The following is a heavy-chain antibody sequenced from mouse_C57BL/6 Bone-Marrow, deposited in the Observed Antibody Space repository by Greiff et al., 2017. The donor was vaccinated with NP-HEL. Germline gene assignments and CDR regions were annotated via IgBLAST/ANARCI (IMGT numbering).Heavy chain of an antibody. D-gene: IGHD1-1*01. CDR2: ISDGGSYT. CDR1: GFTFSSYA. CDR3: AREFITTVVEAY. Sequence: EVKVEESGGGLVKPGGSLKLSCAASGFTFSSYAMSWVRQTPEKRLEWVATISDGGSYTYYPDNVKGRFTISRDNAKNNLYLQMSHLKSEDTAMYYCAREFITTVVEAYWGQGTLVTVSA. V-gene: IGHV5-4*01. J-gene: IGHJ3*01.